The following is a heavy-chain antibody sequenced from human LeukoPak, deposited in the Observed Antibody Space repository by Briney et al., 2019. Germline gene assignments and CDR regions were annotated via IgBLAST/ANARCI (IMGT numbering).Heavy chain of an antibody. Sequence: GGSLRLSCAASGFTFSSYRMNWVRQAPGKGLEWVSSISSSSSYTYYADSLKGRFTISRDNAESSLYLQMNSLRVEDTAVYYCARVAEAAAFDYWGQGTLVTVSS. D-gene: IGHD6-25*01. CDR1: GFTFSSYR. CDR3: ARVAEAAAFDY. J-gene: IGHJ4*02. CDR2: ISSSSSYT. V-gene: IGHV3-21*01.